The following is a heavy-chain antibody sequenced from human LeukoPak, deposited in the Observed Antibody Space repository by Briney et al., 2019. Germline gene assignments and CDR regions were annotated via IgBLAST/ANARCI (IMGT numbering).Heavy chain of an antibody. J-gene: IGHJ5*02. Sequence: SETLSLTCTVSGGSISSSSYYWGWIRQPPGKGLEWIGSIYYSGCTYYNPSLKSRVTISVDTSKNQFSLKLSSVTAADTAVYYCARVQSRLSWFDPWGQGTLVTVSS. CDR3: ARVQSRLSWFDP. CDR1: GGSISSSSYY. V-gene: IGHV4-39*07. CDR2: IYYSGCT.